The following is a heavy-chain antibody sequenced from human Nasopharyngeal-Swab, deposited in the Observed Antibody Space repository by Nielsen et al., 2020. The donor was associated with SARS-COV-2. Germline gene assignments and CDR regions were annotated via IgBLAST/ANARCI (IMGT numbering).Heavy chain of an antibody. J-gene: IGHJ6*02. Sequence: ASVKVSCKASGYTFTGYYMHWVRQAPGQGLEWMGWINPNSGNTGYAQKFQGRVTMTRNTSISTAYMELSSLRSEDTAVYYCARDWSIAVAGYYYYYGMDVWGQGTTVTVSS. CDR1: GYTFTGYY. D-gene: IGHD6-19*01. CDR2: INPNSGNT. V-gene: IGHV1-8*02. CDR3: ARDWSIAVAGYYYYYGMDV.